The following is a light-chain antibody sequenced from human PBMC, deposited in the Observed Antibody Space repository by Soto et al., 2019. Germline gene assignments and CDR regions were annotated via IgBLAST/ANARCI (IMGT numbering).Light chain of an antibody. CDR2: SNN. J-gene: IGLJ1*01. CDR3: AAWDDSLKGYV. V-gene: IGLV1-44*01. Sequence: QPVLTQPPSASGTPGQRVAISCSGSSSNIGSTTVNWYQQLPGTAPKLLIYSNNQRPSGVPDRFSGSQSGTSASLAISGLQSEDEADYYCAAWDDSLKGYVFGTGTKLTVL. CDR1: SSNIGSTT.